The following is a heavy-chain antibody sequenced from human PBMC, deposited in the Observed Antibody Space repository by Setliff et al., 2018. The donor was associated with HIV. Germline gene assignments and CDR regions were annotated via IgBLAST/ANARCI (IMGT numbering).Heavy chain of an antibody. CDR2: INYRGNT. D-gene: IGHD3-10*01. V-gene: IGHV4-39*01. CDR1: GGSISTSRYY. CDR3: ASLDGSESPYIYYYYMDV. J-gene: IGHJ6*03. Sequence: SKTLSLTCTVSGGSISTSRYYWGWIRQPPGKGLEWIGSINYRGNTYYNPSLKSRAAISVDTSKNQISLKLSSVTAADTAVYYCASLDGSESPYIYYYYMDVWGKGTAVTVSS.